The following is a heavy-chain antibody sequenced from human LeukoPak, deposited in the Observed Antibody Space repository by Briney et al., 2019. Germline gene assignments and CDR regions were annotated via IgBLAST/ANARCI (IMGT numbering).Heavy chain of an antibody. Sequence: GDSLKISCKGPNYSFSNYWIAWVRQMPGKGLEWMGIIDPGDSDTRYSPSFQGQVTISADKSISAAYLQWGSLKASDTAMYYCARRSPRGDIPYYFDSWGQGTLVTVSS. D-gene: IGHD3-10*01. V-gene: IGHV5-51*01. J-gene: IGHJ4*02. CDR2: IDPGDSDT. CDR1: NYSFSNYW. CDR3: ARRSPRGDIPYYFDS.